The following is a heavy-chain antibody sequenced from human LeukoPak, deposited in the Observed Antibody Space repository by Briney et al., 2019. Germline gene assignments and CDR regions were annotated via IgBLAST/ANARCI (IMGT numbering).Heavy chain of an antibody. Sequence: GGSLRLSCAASGFTFSSYSMNWVRQAPGKGLEWVSYISSSSSTIYYADSVQGRVTISRDNSKNTLYLQMSSLGTEDTADYFCANVGVADDNPHFYLDVWGTGITVTVSS. D-gene: IGHD6-13*01. V-gene: IGHV3-48*01. CDR2: ISSSSSTI. CDR1: GFTFSSYS. J-gene: IGHJ6*03. CDR3: ANVGVADDNPHFYLDV.